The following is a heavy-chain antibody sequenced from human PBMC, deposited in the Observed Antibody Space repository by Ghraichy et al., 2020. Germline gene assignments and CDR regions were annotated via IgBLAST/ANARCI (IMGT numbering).Heavy chain of an antibody. CDR3: ARCGAGGSWTPFIGY. D-gene: IGHD6-13*01. CDR2: IYYSGST. CDR1: GGSISSSSYY. J-gene: IGHJ4*02. V-gene: IGHV4-39*01. Sequence: SETLSLTCTVSGGSISSSSYYWGWIRQPPGKGLEWIGSIYYSGSTYYNPSLKSRVTISVDTSKNQFSLKLSSVTAADTAVYYCARCGAGGSWTPFIGYWGQGTLVTVSS.